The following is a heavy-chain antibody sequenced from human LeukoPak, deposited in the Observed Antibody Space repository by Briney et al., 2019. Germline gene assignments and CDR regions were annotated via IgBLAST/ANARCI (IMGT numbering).Heavy chain of an antibody. CDR2: ISSSSSYI. V-gene: IGHV3-21*01. CDR1: GFTFSSYS. CDR3: ARVAQYCSGGSCFDY. Sequence: GGSLRLSCAASGFTFSSYSMNWVRQAPGKGVEWVSSISSSSSYIYYADSVKGRFTISRDNAKNSLYLQMNSLRAEDTAVYYCARVAQYCSGGSCFDYWGQGTLVTVSS. J-gene: IGHJ4*02. D-gene: IGHD2-15*01.